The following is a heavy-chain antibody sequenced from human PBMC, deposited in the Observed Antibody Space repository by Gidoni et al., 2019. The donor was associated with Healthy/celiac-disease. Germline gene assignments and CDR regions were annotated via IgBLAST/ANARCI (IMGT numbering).Heavy chain of an antibody. Sequence: QVQLVQSGAEVKKPGASVKVSCKASGYTFTSYYMHWVRQAPGQGLEWMGIINPSGGSTSYAQKFQGRVTMTRDTSTSTVYMELSSLRSEDTAVYYCARDHVSPKKYCSGGSCYSDMGWSDYWGQGTLVTVSS. V-gene: IGHV1-46*01. CDR2: INPSGGST. CDR1: GYTFTSYY. J-gene: IGHJ4*02. D-gene: IGHD2-15*01. CDR3: ARDHVSPKKYCSGGSCYSDMGWSDY.